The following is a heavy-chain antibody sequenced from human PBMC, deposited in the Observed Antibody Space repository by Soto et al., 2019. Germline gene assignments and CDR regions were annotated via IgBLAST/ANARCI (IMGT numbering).Heavy chain of an antibody. V-gene: IGHV5-51*01. CDR3: ARQASNGQWFL. J-gene: IGHJ6*02. Sequence: GESLKISCQVSGYQFSKFWLAWVRQKPGKGLEWMAIIYPGDSDIRYSPSFQGQVTISADKSISTAYLQWSSLKASDTAMYYCARQASNGQWFLWGQGTTVTVSS. CDR2: IYPGDSDI. D-gene: IGHD3-22*01. CDR1: GYQFSKFW.